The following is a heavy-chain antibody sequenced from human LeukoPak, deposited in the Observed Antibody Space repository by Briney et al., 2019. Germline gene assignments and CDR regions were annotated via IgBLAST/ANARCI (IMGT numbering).Heavy chain of an antibody. D-gene: IGHD2-2*01. Sequence: SETLSLTCTVSDVPIRTYYWSWIRQPAGKGLEWIGRIYTSGSTNYNPSLKSRVTMSIDTSKNQFSLNLSSVTAADTAVYYCARDHSSFPFDLWGQGTLVTVSS. CDR3: ARDHSSFPFDL. V-gene: IGHV4-4*07. J-gene: IGHJ4*02. CDR2: IYTSGST. CDR1: DVPIRTYY.